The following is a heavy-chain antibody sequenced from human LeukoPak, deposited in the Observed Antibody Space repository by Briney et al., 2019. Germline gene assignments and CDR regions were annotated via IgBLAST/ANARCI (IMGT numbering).Heavy chain of an antibody. D-gene: IGHD4-11*01. V-gene: IGHV1-2*02. CDR1: GYTFSNYA. CDR3: ASPLHTG. CDR2: INPNSGGT. Sequence: ASVKVSCKASGYTFSNYAINWVRQAPGQGLEWMGWINPNSGGTNYAQKFQGRVTMTRDTSISTAYMELSRLRSDDTAVYYCASPLHTGWGQGTLVTVSS. J-gene: IGHJ4*02.